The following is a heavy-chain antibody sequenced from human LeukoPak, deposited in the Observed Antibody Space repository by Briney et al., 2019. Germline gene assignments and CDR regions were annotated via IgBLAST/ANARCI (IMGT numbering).Heavy chain of an antibody. CDR2: ISYDGRNK. D-gene: IGHD3-3*01. CDR1: GLTCSSYG. Sequence: GGSLRLSCAASGLTCSSYGMHWVRQAPGKGLEWVALISYDGRNKFYADSVKGRFTLSRDSSKNTLYLQMNSLRAEDTALYYCARGGGTIFGVLITVGDYMDVWGKGTTVTVSS. J-gene: IGHJ6*03. CDR3: ARGGGTIFGVLITVGDYMDV. V-gene: IGHV3-30*02.